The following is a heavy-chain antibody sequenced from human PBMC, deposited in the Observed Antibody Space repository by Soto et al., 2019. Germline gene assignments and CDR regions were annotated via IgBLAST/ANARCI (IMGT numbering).Heavy chain of an antibody. D-gene: IGHD3-10*01. CDR1: GFTFSDYA. V-gene: IGHV3-23*01. CDR3: AKVLSKNYYYPLDF. CDR2: ISGGSSVT. J-gene: IGHJ1*01. Sequence: EVHLLESGGGLVQRGGSLRLSCTASGFTFSDYAMAWVRQAPGKGLEWVSTISGGSSVTYYGDSVKGRFTISRDNAKKTLFLQLNRLSAEDTATYYCAKVLSKNYYYPLDFWGQGTQVTVSS.